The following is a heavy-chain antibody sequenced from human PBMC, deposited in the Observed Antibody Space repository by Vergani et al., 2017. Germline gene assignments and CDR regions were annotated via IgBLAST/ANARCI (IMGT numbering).Heavy chain of an antibody. V-gene: IGHV3-49*04. D-gene: IGHD6-13*01. CDR3: TTGFPGSSWSTY. J-gene: IGHJ4*01. CDR1: GFTFTDYG. Sequence: EVQLVESGGGLEQPWRSLRLSCRASGFTFTDYGISWVRQAPGKGLEWVGFVRNKEDGGTPEHAASVKGRFTISRDESKAIAYLQMNSLKTEDTAVYYCTTGFPGSSWSTYWGQGTLVTVSS. CDR2: VRNKEDGGTP.